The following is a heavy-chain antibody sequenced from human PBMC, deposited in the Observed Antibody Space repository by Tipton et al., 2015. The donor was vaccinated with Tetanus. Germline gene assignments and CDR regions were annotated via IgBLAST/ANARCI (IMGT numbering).Heavy chain of an antibody. CDR1: GYTFGDYW. V-gene: IGHV5-51*01. CDR2: IYPGDFEP. Sequence: QLVQSGAEVKKPGESLKISCQGSGYTFGDYWIGWVRQLPGKGLEWVGIIYPGDFEPRYSPPFQGQVTMSVDTSIDTVYLQWDSLKASDTAMYYCARQPGFWTGYYFDFWGQGTLVTVSS. D-gene: IGHD3/OR15-3a*01. CDR3: ARQPGFWTGYYFDF. J-gene: IGHJ4*02.